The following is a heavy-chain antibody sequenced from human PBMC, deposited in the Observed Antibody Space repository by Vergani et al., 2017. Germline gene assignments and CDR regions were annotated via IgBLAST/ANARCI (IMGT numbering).Heavy chain of an antibody. CDR1: GGSISSYY. CDR3: AREGKLEKLGVVTIYYFDY. J-gene: IGHJ4*02. CDR2: IYTSGST. V-gene: IGHV4-4*07. Sequence: QVQLQESGPGLVKPSETLSLTCTVSGGSISSYYWSWIRQPAGKGLEWIGRIYTSGSTNYNPSLKSRVTMSVDTSKNQFSLKLSSVTAADTAVYYCAREGKLEKLGVVTIYYFDYWGQGTLVTVSS. D-gene: IGHD4-23*01.